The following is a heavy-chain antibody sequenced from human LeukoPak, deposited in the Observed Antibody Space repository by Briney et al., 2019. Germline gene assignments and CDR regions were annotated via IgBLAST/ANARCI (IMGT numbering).Heavy chain of an antibody. CDR3: ARSIGLTGGGVDV. Sequence: GGSLRLSCAASGFTFSDYNMNWVRQAPGKGLEWVSYITNGGSTIHHADSVKGRFTISRDNAKKTLYLQMNSLRAEDTAVYYCARSIGLTGGGVDVWGQGATATVSS. V-gene: IGHV3-11*01. J-gene: IGHJ6*02. D-gene: IGHD3-9*01. CDR1: GFTFSDYN. CDR2: ITNGGSTI.